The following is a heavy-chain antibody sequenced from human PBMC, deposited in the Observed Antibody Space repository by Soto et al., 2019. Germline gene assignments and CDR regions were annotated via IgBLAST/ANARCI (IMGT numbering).Heavy chain of an antibody. Sequence: PSETLSLTCAVYGGFFNDFHWSWTRQPPGKRLEWIGEINQGGSTNYNPSLKSRVTISIDTSKNQFSLRLSSVTAADTAVYYCARVDDIWGQGKMVTVS. CDR2: INQGGST. V-gene: IGHV4-34*01. CDR1: GGFFNDFH. J-gene: IGHJ3*02. CDR3: ARVDDI.